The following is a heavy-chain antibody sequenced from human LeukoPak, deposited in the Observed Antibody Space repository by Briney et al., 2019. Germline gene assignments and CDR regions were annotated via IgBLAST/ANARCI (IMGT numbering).Heavy chain of an antibody. Sequence: SETLSLTCTVSGGSISDFYWSWIHQPAGKGLEYIGRVSATGSTSFDPSLQSRVTMSVDTSKSQFSLKLSSVTAADTAVYYCAQVTVGGHFDFWGQGILVTVSS. J-gene: IGHJ4*02. CDR1: GGSISDFY. D-gene: IGHD6-19*01. CDR3: AQVTVGGHFDF. CDR2: VSATGST. V-gene: IGHV4-4*07.